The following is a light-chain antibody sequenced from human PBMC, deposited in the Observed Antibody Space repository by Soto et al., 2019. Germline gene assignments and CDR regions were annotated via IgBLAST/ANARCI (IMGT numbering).Light chain of an antibody. CDR2: AAS. V-gene: IGKV1-39*01. CDR3: QQLYSTPWT. J-gene: IGKJ1*01. Sequence: DIQMNQSPSSLSASVGDRVTITCRASQIISSYLNWYQQKPGKAPKLLMYAASTLQSGVPSRFRGSGSGTAFTLPISSLQPDDFVTYYGQQLYSTPWTVGQEPKVEIK. CDR1: QIISSY.